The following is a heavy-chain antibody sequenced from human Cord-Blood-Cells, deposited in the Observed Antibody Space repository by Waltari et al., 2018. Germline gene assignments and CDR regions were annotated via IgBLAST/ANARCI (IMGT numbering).Heavy chain of an antibody. D-gene: IGHD6-13*01. CDR2: ISSSSSYI. Sequence: EVQLVDSGGGLVKPGGSLRLSCAASGFPFSSYRMTWFGRAPGKGLEWFSSISSSSSYIYYADSVKGRFTISRDNAKNSLYLQMNSLRAEDTAVYYCARDPSSSWYDAFDIWGQGTMVTVSS. CDR3: ARDPSSSWYDAFDI. CDR1: GFPFSSYR. V-gene: IGHV3-21*01. J-gene: IGHJ3*02.